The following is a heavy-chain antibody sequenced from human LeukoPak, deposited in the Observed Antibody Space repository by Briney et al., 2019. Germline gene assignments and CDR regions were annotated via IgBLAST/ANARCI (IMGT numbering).Heavy chain of an antibody. J-gene: IGHJ6*02. CDR2: INTNTGNP. CDR3: SRGTRGYYGMDV. D-gene: IGHD1-26*01. Sequence: ASVKVSCKASGYSFTNHYMNWVRQAPGQGLEWMGWINTNTGNPAYAQGFTGRFAFSLDTSVNTAYLQISGLKAEDTGVYFCSRGTRGYYGMDVWGQGTTVTVSS. CDR1: GYSFTNHY. V-gene: IGHV7-4-1*02.